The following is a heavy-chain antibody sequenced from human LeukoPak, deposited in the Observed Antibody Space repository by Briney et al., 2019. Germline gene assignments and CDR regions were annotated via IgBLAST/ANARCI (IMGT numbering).Heavy chain of an antibody. D-gene: IGHD7-27*01. V-gene: IGHV1-8*03. CDR3: ALRRRKLGMDY. CDR2: MNPNSGNT. CDR1: GYTFTSYG. Sequence: GASVKVSCKASGYTFTSYGISWVRQATGQGLEWMGWMNPNSGNTGYAQKFQGRVTITRNTSISTAYMELSSLRSEDTAVYYCALRRRKLGMDYWDQGTLVTVSS. J-gene: IGHJ4*02.